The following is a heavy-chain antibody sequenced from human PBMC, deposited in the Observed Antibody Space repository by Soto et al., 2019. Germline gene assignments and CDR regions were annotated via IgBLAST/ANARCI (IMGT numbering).Heavy chain of an antibody. D-gene: IGHD4-17*01. CDR1: DSFISSYY. CDR2: IYYSGST. Sequence: NPSETLSLTGTVSDSFISSYYWSWIRQPPGKGLEWIGYIYYSGSTNYNPSLKSRVTISVDTSKNQFSLKLSSVTAADTAVYYCARVRLSTVTTFIDYWGQGTLVTVSS. V-gene: IGHV4-59*01. J-gene: IGHJ4*02. CDR3: ARVRLSTVTTFIDY.